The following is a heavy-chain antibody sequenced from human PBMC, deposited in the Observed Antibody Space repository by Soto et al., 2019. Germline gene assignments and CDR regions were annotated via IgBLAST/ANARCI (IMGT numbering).Heavy chain of an antibody. V-gene: IGHV4-59*01. J-gene: IGHJ6*02. D-gene: IGHD2-21*02. CDR1: GGSISRYY. CDR3: ARDLWGYCGTDCYPLDV. CDR2: MYNTGST. Sequence: QVQLQESGPGLVKPSETLSLTCTVSGGSISRYYWSWIRQPPGKGLEWIGYMYNTGSTVYNPSFKSRVTLSVDTSKNQVSLKLNSVTAADTAVYYCARDLWGYCGTDCYPLDVWGQGTTVTVSS.